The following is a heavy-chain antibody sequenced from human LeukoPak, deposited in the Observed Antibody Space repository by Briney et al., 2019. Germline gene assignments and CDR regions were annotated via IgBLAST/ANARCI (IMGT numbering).Heavy chain of an antibody. CDR3: ARDRRYFDY. CDR1: GFTFSSYG. Sequence: PGRSLRLSCAASGFTFSSYGMHWVRQAPGKGLEWVAVIWYDGSNKYYADSVRGRFTISRDNSKNTLYLQMNSLRAEDTAVYYCARDRRYFDYWGQGTLVTVSS. D-gene: IGHD3-9*01. J-gene: IGHJ4*02. CDR2: IWYDGSNK. V-gene: IGHV3-33*01.